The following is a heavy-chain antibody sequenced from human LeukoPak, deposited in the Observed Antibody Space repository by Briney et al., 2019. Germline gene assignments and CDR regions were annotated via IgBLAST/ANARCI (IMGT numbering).Heavy chain of an antibody. CDR1: GFTFSSYS. V-gene: IGHV3-30*03. J-gene: IGHJ3*02. Sequence: GGSLRLSCAAYGFTFSSYSMNWVRQAPGKGLEWVAVISYDGSNKYYADSVKGRFTISRDNSKNTLYLQMNSLRAEDTAVYYCARGPRVLDAFDIWGQGTMVTVSS. CDR3: ARGPRVLDAFDI. CDR2: ISYDGSNK.